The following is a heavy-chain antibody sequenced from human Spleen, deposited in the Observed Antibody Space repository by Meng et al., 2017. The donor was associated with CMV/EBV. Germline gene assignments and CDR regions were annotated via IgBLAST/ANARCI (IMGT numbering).Heavy chain of an antibody. D-gene: IGHD4-17*01. J-gene: IGHJ4*02. CDR3: ARAMTTVTTWVDY. Sequence: LRLSCTVSGGSLSSGDYYWSWIRQPPGKGLEWIGYIYYSGSTYYNPSLKSRITISVDTSKNQFSLKLSSVTAADTAVYYCARAMTTVTTWVDYWGQGTLVTVSS. CDR1: GGSLSSGDYY. V-gene: IGHV4-30-4*08. CDR2: IYYSGST.